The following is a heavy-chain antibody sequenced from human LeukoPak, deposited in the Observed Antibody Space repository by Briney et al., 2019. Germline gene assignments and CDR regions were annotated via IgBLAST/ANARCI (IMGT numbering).Heavy chain of an antibody. J-gene: IGHJ4*02. D-gene: IGHD3-16*01. CDR3: AKGRWGVDY. V-gene: IGHV1-18*01. Sequence: GASVKVSCKASGYTFTTYGISWLRQAPGQGLEWMGWISTYNGDTNYAQKLQGRVTLTTDTSTSTVYMELRSLRSDDTAVYYCAKGRWGVDYWGQGTLVTVS. CDR1: GYTFTTYG. CDR2: ISTYNGDT.